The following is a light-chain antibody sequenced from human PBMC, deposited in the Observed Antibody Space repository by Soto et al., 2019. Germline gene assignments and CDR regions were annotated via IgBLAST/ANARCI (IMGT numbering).Light chain of an antibody. V-gene: IGKV1-33*01. CDR1: QDIGNY. Sequence: DIPMTQSPSSLSASVGDRVTISCQASQDIGNYLNWDQQKPGKAPKLLIFDASHLQTGVPSRFSGGGSGTDFTFTISSVQPDDIATYYCKQYYHLPLYIFGQGTKV. J-gene: IGKJ2*01. CDR3: KQYYHLPLYI. CDR2: DAS.